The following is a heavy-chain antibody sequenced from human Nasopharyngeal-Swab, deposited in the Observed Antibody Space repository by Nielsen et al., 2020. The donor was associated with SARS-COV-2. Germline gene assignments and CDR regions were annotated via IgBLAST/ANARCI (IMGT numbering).Heavy chain of an antibody. V-gene: IGHV3-9*01. CDR2: ISWNSGSI. D-gene: IGHD5-24*01. CDR1: GFTFDDYA. Sequence: SLKISCAASGFTFDDYAMHWVRQGPGEGLEWVSGISWNSGSIGYADSVKGRFTISRDNAKNSLNLQMNSLRVEDTALYYCAKEIEMARRVYAFDIWGQGTMVTVSS. CDR3: AKEIEMARRVYAFDI. J-gene: IGHJ3*02.